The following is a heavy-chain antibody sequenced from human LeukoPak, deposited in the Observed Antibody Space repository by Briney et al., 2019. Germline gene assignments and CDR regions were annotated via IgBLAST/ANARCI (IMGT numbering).Heavy chain of an antibody. J-gene: IGHJ4*02. CDR3: ARHPGYCSSTSCQTLFDY. D-gene: IGHD2-2*01. Sequence: SETLSLTCAVSGYSISSGYYWGWIRQPPGKGLEWIGSIYHSGSTYYNPSLKSRVTISVDTSKNQFSLKLSSVTAADTAVYYCARHPGYCSSTSCQTLFDYWGQGTLVTVSS. CDR2: IYHSGST. CDR1: GYSISSGYY. V-gene: IGHV4-38-2*01.